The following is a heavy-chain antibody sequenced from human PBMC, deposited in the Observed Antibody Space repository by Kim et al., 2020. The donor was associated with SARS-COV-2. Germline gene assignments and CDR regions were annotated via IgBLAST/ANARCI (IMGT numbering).Heavy chain of an antibody. V-gene: IGHV7-4-1*02. CDR3: VRWNNMGGSGWFDP. CDR1: GYTFTNYV. Sequence: ASVKVSCKASGYTFTNYVINWVRQAPGQGLEWMGWIDTKTGNPMYAQGFTGRFVFSLDTSVSTTYLQISSLKTEGTAVYYCVRWNNMGGSGWFDPWGQGTLVIVSS. J-gene: IGHJ5*02. CDR2: IDTKTGNP. D-gene: IGHD6-25*01.